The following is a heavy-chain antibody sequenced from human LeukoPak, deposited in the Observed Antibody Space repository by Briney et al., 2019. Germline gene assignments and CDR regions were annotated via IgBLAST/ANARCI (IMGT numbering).Heavy chain of an antibody. Sequence: KTGGSLRLSCAASGFTFSSYSMNWVRQAPGKGLEWVSSISSSSSYIYYADSVKGRFTISRDNAKNSLYLQMNSLRAEDTAVYYRASPYDSSGYSYDYWGQGTLVTASS. CDR1: GFTFSSYS. CDR3: ASPYDSSGYSYDY. CDR2: ISSSSSYI. D-gene: IGHD3-22*01. J-gene: IGHJ4*02. V-gene: IGHV3-21*01.